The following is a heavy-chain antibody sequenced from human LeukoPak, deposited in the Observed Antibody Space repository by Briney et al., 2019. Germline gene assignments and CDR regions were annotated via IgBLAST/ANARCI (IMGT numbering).Heavy chain of an antibody. V-gene: IGHV1-2*02. CDR2: INPNSGGT. CDR1: GYTFTGYY. CDR3: AVSAYYYDSSGYFIYPYDY. J-gene: IGHJ4*02. Sequence: ASVKVSCKASGYTFTGYYLHWVRQAPGQGLEWMGWINPNSGGTNYAQKFQGRVTMTTDTSTSTAYMELRSLRSDDTAVYYCAVSAYYYDSSGYFIYPYDYWGQGTLVTVSS. D-gene: IGHD3-22*01.